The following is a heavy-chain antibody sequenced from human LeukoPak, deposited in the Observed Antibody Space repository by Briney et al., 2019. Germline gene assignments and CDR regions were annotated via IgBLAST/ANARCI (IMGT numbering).Heavy chain of an antibody. CDR2: INHSGST. D-gene: IGHD2-15*01. V-gene: IGHV4-34*01. Sequence: SDTLSLTCALYGGSFSGYYWSWIRQPPGKGLEWIGEINHSGSTNYNPSLKSRVTISVDTSKDQFSLKLSSVTAADTAVYYCARSGGRYWGQGTLVTVSS. CDR1: GGSFSGYY. CDR3: ARSGGRY. J-gene: IGHJ4*02.